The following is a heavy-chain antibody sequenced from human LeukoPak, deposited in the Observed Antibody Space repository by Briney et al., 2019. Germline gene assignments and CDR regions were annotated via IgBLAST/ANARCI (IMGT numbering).Heavy chain of an antibody. D-gene: IGHD3-10*01. J-gene: IGHJ3*02. CDR1: GFTVSSNY. CDR2: IYSGGST. CDR3: ARDSLLWFGASGAFDI. V-gene: IGHV3-66*01. Sequence: QPGGSLRLSCAASGFTVSSNYMSWVRQAPGKGLEWVSVIYSGGSTYYADSAKGRFTISRDNSKNTLYLQMNSLRAEDTAVYYCARDSLLWFGASGAFDIWGQGTMVTVSS.